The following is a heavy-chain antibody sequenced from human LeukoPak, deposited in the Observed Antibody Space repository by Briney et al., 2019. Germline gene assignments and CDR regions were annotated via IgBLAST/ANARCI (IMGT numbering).Heavy chain of an antibody. CDR1: GFTLSDYY. V-gene: IGHV3-11*01. CDR2: IGNGGSNIM. Sequence: GGSLRLSCAASGFTLSDYYMNWIRQAPGKGLEWISYIGNGGSNIMLYADSVKGRFTVFRDYAKNSLYLQMNSLRAEDTAVYYCARDKSNKGHDCWGQGTLVTVSS. CDR3: ARDKSNKGHDC. J-gene: IGHJ4*02.